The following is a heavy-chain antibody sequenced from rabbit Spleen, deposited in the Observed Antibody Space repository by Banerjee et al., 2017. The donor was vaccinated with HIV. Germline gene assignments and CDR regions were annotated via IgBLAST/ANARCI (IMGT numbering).Heavy chain of an antibody. CDR1: GFDFSTYG. CDR2: IDPIFGTT. D-gene: IGHD7-1*01. J-gene: IGHJ4*01. CDR3: VREAGYAGYGDGNL. Sequence: QQQLVESGGGLVKPGGSLTLSCKASGFDFSTYGVSWVRQGPGKGLEWIGYIDPIFGTTNYATWVNGRFSISRENTQNTLYLQLNSLTVADTATYFCVREAGYAGYGDGNLWGPGTLVTVS. V-gene: IGHV1S47*01.